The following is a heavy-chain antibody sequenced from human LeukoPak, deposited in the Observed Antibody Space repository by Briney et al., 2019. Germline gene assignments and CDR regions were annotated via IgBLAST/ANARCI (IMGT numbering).Heavy chain of an antibody. CDR3: AKDSGVVVGYYYMDV. CDR2: ISGDGGST. CDR1: GFTFDDYA. J-gene: IGHJ6*03. V-gene: IGHV3-43*02. Sequence: GGSLRLSCAASGFTFDDYAMHWVRQAPGKGLEWVSLISGDGGSTYYADSVKGRFTVSRDNSKNSLYLQMNSLRTEDTALYYCAKDSGVVVGYYYMDVWGKGTTVTVSS. D-gene: IGHD2-15*01.